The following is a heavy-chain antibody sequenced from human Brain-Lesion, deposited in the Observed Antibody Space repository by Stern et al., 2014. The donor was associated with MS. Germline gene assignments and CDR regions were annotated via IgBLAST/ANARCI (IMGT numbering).Heavy chain of an antibody. V-gene: IGHV1-69*06. D-gene: IGHD5-18*01. CDR1: GGTFSTYP. J-gene: IGHJ5*02. CDR3: AKDGPALVTNWFDP. CDR2: IIPIFGSP. Sequence: VQLVESGPEVKKPGSSVQVSCKASGGTFSTYPITWLRQAPGQGLEWMGLIIPIFGSPNYAQKFQGRVTITADRSTTTVYMKLSSLKSDDAAVYYCAKDGPALVTNWFDPWGRGTLVTVSS.